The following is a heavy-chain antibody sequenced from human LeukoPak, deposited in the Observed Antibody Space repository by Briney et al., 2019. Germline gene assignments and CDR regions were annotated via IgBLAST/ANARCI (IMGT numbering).Heavy chain of an antibody. CDR1: GFTFSTFA. Sequence: GGSLRLSCAASGFTFSTFAMIWVRQPPGKGLEWVSSIFPSGGEIHYADSVRGRFTTSRDNSKSTLSLQMNSLRAEDTAVYYCATYRQVLLPFESWGQGTLVTVSS. V-gene: IGHV3-23*01. CDR3: ATYRQVLLPFES. D-gene: IGHD2-8*02. CDR2: IFPSGGEI. J-gene: IGHJ4*02.